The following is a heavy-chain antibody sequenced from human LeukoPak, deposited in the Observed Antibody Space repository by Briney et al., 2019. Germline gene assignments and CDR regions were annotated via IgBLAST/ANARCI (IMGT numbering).Heavy chain of an antibody. D-gene: IGHD3-9*01. Sequence: SQTLSLTCTVSGGSISSGGYYWSWIRQHPGKGLEWIGYIYYSGSTNYNPSLKSRVTISVDTSKNQFSLKLSSVTAADTAVYYCARVGPYYDILTGYSYYFDYWGQGTLVTVSS. CDR3: ARVGPYYDILTGYSYYFDY. J-gene: IGHJ4*02. CDR1: GGSISSGGYY. V-gene: IGHV4-31*03. CDR2: IYYSGST.